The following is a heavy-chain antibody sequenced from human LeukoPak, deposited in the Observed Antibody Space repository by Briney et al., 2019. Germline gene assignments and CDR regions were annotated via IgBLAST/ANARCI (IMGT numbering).Heavy chain of an antibody. Sequence: PSETLSLTCSVSGYSISSGYSWVWIRQPPGKGLEWIGSISHHGSTYYNPSLKSRVTISADTSKNQFSLNLSSVTAADTAVYFCARGAYNYGHVFDYWGQGTLVTVSS. CDR2: ISHHGST. J-gene: IGHJ4*02. D-gene: IGHD5-18*01. CDR1: GYSISSGYS. CDR3: ARGAYNYGHVFDY. V-gene: IGHV4-38-2*02.